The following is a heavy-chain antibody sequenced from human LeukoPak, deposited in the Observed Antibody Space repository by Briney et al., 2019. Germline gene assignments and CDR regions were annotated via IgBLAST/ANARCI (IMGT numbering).Heavy chain of an antibody. CDR1: GFTFSRYN. V-gene: IGHV3-21*01. CDR2: ISPSTSDI. Sequence: GGSLRLSCTASGFTFSRYNMNWVRQAPGKGLEWVSSISPSTSDIHYADSVKGRFTISRDNAKISLYLQMNSLRPEDTAVYYCARGALTMLRGVTHPDYWGQGTLVTVSS. CDR3: ARGALTMLRGVTHPDY. D-gene: IGHD3-10*01. J-gene: IGHJ4*02.